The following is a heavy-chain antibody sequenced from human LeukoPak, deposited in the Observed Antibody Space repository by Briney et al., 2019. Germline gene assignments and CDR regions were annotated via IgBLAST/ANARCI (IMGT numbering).Heavy chain of an antibody. V-gene: IGHV3-21*04. D-gene: IGHD3-22*01. CDR2: ISSSSSYI. Sequence: GGSLRLSCAASGFTFSSYSMNWVRQAPGKGLEWVSSISSSSSYIYYADSVKGRFTISRDNSKNTLYLQMNSLRAEDTAVYYCAKCSSSGYYYYYYMDVWGKGTTVTISS. CDR3: AKCSSSGYYYYYYMDV. J-gene: IGHJ6*03. CDR1: GFTFSSYS.